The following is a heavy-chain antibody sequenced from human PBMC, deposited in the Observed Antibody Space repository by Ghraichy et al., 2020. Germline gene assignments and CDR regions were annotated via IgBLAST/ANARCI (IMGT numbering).Heavy chain of an antibody. Sequence: SETLSLTCTVSGGSISSGGYYWSWIRQHPGKGLEWIGYIYYSGSTYYNPSLKSRVTISVDTSKNQFSLKLSSVTAADTAVYYCAREGRGTGRIDYWGQGTLVTVSS. CDR2: IYYSGST. J-gene: IGHJ4*02. CDR3: AREGRGTGRIDY. CDR1: GGSISSGGYY. V-gene: IGHV4-31*03. D-gene: IGHD1-1*01.